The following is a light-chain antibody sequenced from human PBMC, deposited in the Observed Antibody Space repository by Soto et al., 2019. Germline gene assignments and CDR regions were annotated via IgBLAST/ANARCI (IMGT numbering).Light chain of an antibody. J-gene: IGKJ4*01. V-gene: IGKV1-9*01. Sequence: DIHLTQSPSFLSASVGDRVTITCRPSQAVRNNMAWYQQKPGTPPKLLIYEESTLHSGLPSRLSGRKSGTQFTLTIDSQQPEDLPTYYCQQVKTYTRTFGGGTKVDNK. CDR2: EES. CDR1: QAVRNN. CDR3: QQVKTYTRT.